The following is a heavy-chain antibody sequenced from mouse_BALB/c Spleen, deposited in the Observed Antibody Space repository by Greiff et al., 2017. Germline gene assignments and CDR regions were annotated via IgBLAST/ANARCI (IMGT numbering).Heavy chain of an antibody. CDR2: IDPETGGT. D-gene: IGHD1-1*01. CDR1: GYTFTDYE. J-gene: IGHJ3*01. Sequence: QVQLQQSGAELVRPGASVTLSCKASGYTFTDYEMHWVKQTPVHGLEWIGAIDPETGGTAYNQKFKGKATLTADKSSSTAYMELRSLTSEDSAVYYCTKYYGSSPAWFAYWGQGTLVTVSA. CDR3: TKYYGSSPAWFAY. V-gene: IGHV1-15*01.